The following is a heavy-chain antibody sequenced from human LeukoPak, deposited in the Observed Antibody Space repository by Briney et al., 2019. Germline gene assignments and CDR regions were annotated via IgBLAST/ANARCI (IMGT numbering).Heavy chain of an antibody. CDR3: AKSLRFCCSNSCFDGYYNYRLYV. J-gene: IGHJ6*02. CDR1: GFTFNSYG. V-gene: IGHV3-30*18. D-gene: IGHD2-2*01. Sequence: GRPLRLSCAASGFTFNSYGMHWLRQAPGGVVEGVAVISHDGSSKYYEGSEKDHFTISRDKLKITLDMQMHSLSPQDTTVYSCAKSLRFCCSNSCFDGYYNYRLYVWGQGTTVIVSS. CDR2: ISHDGSSK.